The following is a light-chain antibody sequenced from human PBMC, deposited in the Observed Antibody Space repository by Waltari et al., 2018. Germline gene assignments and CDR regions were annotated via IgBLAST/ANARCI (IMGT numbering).Light chain of an antibody. Sequence: HAVVTQEPSLTVSPGGTVTPTCDSSAGAVTGDHHTYWFQQKPGQAPRTLIYDTYNKHSWTPARFTGFLLGGKAALTLSGAQPDDEADYYCLLSYRDARVFGGGTKVTVL. CDR1: AGAVTGDHH. CDR2: DTY. CDR3: LLSYRDARV. V-gene: IGLV7-46*01. J-gene: IGLJ2*01.